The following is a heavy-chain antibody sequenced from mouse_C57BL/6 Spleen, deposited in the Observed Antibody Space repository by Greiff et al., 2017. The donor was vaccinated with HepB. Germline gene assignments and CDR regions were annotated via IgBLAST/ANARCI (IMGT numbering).Heavy chain of an antibody. CDR2: IDPSDSYT. V-gene: IGHV1-50*01. CDR3: ARSGSSLWYFDV. D-gene: IGHD1-1*01. Sequence: QVQLQQPGAELVKPGASVKLSCKASGYTFTSYWMQWVKQRPGQGLEWIGEIDPSDSYTNYNQKFKGKATLTVDTSSSTAYMQLSSLTSEDSAVYYCARSGSSLWYFDVWGTGTTVTVSS. J-gene: IGHJ1*03. CDR1: GYTFTSYW.